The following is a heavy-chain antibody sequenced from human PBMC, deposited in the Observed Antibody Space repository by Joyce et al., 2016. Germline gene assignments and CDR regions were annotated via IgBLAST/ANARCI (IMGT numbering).Heavy chain of an antibody. D-gene: IGHD1-14*01. Sequence: EVQLVESGGGLVQPGGSLRLSCVTSGFTFSRYWINWVRQGPGKGLEWVAGINQDGSEKYYVDSVKGRFTISRDNAKNSLYLQMNSLRAEDTAIYYCARDIRYGYFDYWGQGTLVTVSS. J-gene: IGHJ4*02. V-gene: IGHV3-7*01. CDR1: GFTFSRYW. CDR2: INQDGSEK. CDR3: ARDIRYGYFDY.